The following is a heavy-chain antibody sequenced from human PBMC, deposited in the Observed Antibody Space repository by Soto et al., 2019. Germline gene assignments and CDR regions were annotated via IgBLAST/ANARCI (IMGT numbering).Heavy chain of an antibody. J-gene: IGHJ3*02. D-gene: IGHD6-13*01. Sequence: KQAAASVKGSCKASGYTFPSYGISWVRQALGQGLEWMGWISAYNGNTNYAQKLQGRVTMTTDTSTSTAYMELRSLRSDDTAVYYCARQRKGAAAGPVDAFDIWGQGTMVT. CDR3: ARQRKGAAAGPVDAFDI. CDR1: GYTFPSYG. V-gene: IGHV1-18*01. CDR2: ISAYNGNT.